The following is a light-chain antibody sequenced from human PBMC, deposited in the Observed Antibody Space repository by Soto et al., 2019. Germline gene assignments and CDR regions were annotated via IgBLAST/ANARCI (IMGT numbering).Light chain of an antibody. CDR2: DNN. Sequence: QSVLTQPPSVSAAPGQKVTISCSGSSSNIGNNYVSWYQQLPGTAPKLLIHDNNKRPSGIPNRFSGSKSGTSATLGITGLQTGDEADYYCGTWDSSVSGVVFGGGTKLTVL. CDR3: GTWDSSVSGVV. CDR1: SSNIGNNY. V-gene: IGLV1-51*01. J-gene: IGLJ2*01.